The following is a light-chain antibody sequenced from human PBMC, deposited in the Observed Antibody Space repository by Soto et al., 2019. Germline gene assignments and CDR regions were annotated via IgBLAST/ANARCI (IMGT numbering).Light chain of an antibody. J-gene: IGKJ4*01. V-gene: IGKV3-20*01. CDR2: DAS. CDR1: QSVSNNY. Sequence: EIVLTHSPCTVSLSPVERATLSCSASQSVSNNYLAWYQQKPGQAPRLLIYDASSRATGIPDRFSGGGSGTDFTLTISRLEPEDFAVYYCQQFSSYPLTFGGGTKV. CDR3: QQFSSYPLT.